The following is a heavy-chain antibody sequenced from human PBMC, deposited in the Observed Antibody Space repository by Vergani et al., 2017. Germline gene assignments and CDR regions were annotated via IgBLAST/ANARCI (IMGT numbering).Heavy chain of an antibody. V-gene: IGHV3-30-3*01. CDR2: ISYDGSNK. Sequence: QVQLVESGGGVVQPGRSLRLSCAASGFTFSSYAMHWVRQAPGTGLEWVAVISYDGSNKYYADSVKGRLTISRDNSKNTLYLQMNSLRGEDTAVYYCARXRIAAAGKGLYYYYGRDVWGQGTTVTVSS. CDR3: ARXRIAAAGKGLYYYYGRDV. D-gene: IGHD6-13*01. J-gene: IGHJ6*02. CDR1: GFTFSSYA.